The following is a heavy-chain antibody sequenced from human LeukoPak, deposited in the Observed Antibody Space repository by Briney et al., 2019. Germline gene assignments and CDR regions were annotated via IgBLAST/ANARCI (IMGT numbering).Heavy chain of an antibody. CDR2: IYSDNT. J-gene: IGHJ4*02. CDR3: ARRAGAYSHPYDY. V-gene: IGHV3-53*01. D-gene: IGHD4/OR15-4a*01. Sequence: GGSLRLSCAASGFTFNRYWMHWVRQASGKGLEWVSFIYSDNTHYSNSVKGRFTISRDNSKNTLYLQMNSLRAEDTAVYYCARRAGAYSHPYDYWGQGTLVTVSS. CDR1: GFTFNRYW.